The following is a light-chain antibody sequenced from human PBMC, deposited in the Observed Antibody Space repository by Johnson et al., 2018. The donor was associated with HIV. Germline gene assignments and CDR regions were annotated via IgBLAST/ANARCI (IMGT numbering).Light chain of an antibody. V-gene: IGLV1-51*01. Sequence: HSVLTQPPSVSAASGQKVNISCSGSSSNIGNYYVSWYQHLPGTAPKLLIYDNDKRPSGLPDRFFGSKSGTSATLDITGLQTGDEGYYYCGAWDSSLNAYVFGAGTKVTVL. CDR3: GAWDSSLNAYV. CDR2: DND. J-gene: IGLJ1*01. CDR1: SSNIGNYY.